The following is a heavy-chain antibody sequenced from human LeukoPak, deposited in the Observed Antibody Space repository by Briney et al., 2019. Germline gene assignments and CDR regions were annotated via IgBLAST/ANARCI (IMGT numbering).Heavy chain of an antibody. V-gene: IGHV5-51*01. CDR1: GYIFTNHW. Sequence: GESLKISCKGSGYIFTNHWIGWVRQMPGKGLEWMGIVYPGDSDTRYSPSFQGQVTISADKSISTAYLQWSSLKASDTAMYYCARHGTDYYGSGSYQTPFDYWGQGTLVTVSS. J-gene: IGHJ4*02. D-gene: IGHD3-10*01. CDR2: VYPGDSDT. CDR3: ARHGTDYYGSGSYQTPFDY.